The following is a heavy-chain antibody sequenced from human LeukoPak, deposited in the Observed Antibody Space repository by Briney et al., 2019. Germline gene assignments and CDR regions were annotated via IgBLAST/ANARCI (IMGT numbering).Heavy chain of an antibody. V-gene: IGHV1-18*01. CDR3: ARDVSTLTTGCFFDP. J-gene: IGHJ5*02. D-gene: IGHD5/OR15-5a*01. CDR2: ISAYNGNT. CDR1: GYTFTSYG. Sequence: ASVKVSCKASGYTFTSYGISWVRQAPGQGLEWMGWISAYNGNTNYAQKLQGRVTMTTDTSTSTADMELRSLRSDDTAVYYCARDVSTLTTGCFFDPWGQGTLVTVSS.